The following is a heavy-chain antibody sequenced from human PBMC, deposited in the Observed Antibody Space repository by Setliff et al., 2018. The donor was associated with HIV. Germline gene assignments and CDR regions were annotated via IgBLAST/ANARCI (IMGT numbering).Heavy chain of an antibody. Sequence: ASVKVSCKASGPGFTNVDIHWLRRATGQGLEWMGWMNPKSGVSGYAEKFHGRVTMTRDTSISTAYMELSSLTSEDTAVYYCARGKGVGGVIITGGLDVWGKGTTVTVSS. D-gene: IGHD3-10*01. CDR2: MNPKSGVS. CDR3: ARGKGVGGVIITGGLDV. J-gene: IGHJ6*04. CDR1: GPGFTNVD. V-gene: IGHV1-8*01.